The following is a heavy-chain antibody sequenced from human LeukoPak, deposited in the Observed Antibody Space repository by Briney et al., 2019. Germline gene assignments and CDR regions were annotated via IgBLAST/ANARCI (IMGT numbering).Heavy chain of an antibody. CDR3: ARGEWEESFDY. CDR1: GGSISFYY. Sequence: SETLSLTCTISGGSISFYYWSWIRQPAGKGLEWIGRISTSGSTNYNPSLKGRVTMSVDTSKNQFSLKLSSVTAADTAVYYCARGEWEESFDYWGQGTLVTVSS. V-gene: IGHV4-4*07. J-gene: IGHJ4*02. D-gene: IGHD1-26*01. CDR2: ISTSGST.